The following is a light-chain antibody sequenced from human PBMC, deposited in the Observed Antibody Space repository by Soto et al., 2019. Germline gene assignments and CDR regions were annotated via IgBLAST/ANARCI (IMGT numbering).Light chain of an antibody. CDR2: DAS. CDR3: QQYGSSPPT. J-gene: IGKJ1*01. CDR1: QSVSSY. V-gene: IGKV3-11*01. Sequence: EIVLTQSPATLSLSPGERANLSCRASQSVSSYLAWYQQKPGQAPRLLIYDASNRATGIPARFSGSGSGTDFTLTISSLEPEDFAVYYCQQYGSSPPTFGQGTKVDI.